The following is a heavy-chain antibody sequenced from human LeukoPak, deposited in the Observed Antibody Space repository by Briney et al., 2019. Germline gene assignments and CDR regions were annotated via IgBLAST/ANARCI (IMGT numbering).Heavy chain of an antibody. CDR1: GFSFSSYA. J-gene: IGHJ4*02. CDR2: ISSGGDRT. V-gene: IGHV3-23*01. D-gene: IGHD3-16*01. CDR3: TREAIATDYAYD. Sequence: QTGGSLRLSCAATGFSFSSYALSWVRQAPGKGLEWVSAISSGGDRTYYADSVTGRFTISRDNSKNMLFLQMSSLRAEDAAMYYCTREAIATDYAYDCGQGTLVTVFS.